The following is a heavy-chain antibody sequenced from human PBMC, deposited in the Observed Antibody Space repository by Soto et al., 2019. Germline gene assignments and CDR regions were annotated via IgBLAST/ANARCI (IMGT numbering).Heavy chain of an antibody. Sequence: SVKVSCKASGGTFSSYAISWVRQAPGQGLEWMGGIIPIFGTANYAQKFQGRVTITADESKSTAYMELRSLRCEDTAVYYCARGVGAHSITMLVVVMNNAFDIWGQGTMVTVSS. CDR1: GGTFSSYA. J-gene: IGHJ3*02. V-gene: IGHV1-69*13. CDR3: ARGVGAHSITMLVVVMNNAFDI. CDR2: IIPIFGTA. D-gene: IGHD3-22*01.